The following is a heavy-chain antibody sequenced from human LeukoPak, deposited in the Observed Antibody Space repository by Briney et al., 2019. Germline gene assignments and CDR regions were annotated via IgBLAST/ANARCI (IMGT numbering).Heavy chain of an antibody. V-gene: IGHV3-23*01. CDR1: GFTFSSYG. CDR2: ISGSGGST. Sequence: GGSLRLSCAASGFTFSSYGMSWVRQAPGKGLEWVSAISGSGGSTYYADSVKGRFTISRDNSKNTLYLQMNSLRAEDTAVYYCAKADRIIVVVTAFDYWGQGTLVTVSS. CDR3: AKADRIIVVVTAFDY. D-gene: IGHD2-21*02. J-gene: IGHJ4*02.